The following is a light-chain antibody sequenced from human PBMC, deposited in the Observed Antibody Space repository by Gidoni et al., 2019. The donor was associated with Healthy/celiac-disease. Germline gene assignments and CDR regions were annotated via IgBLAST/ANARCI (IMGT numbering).Light chain of an antibody. CDR2: LNSDGSH. CDR1: SGHSSYA. V-gene: IGLV4-69*01. Sequence: QLVLTKTPSASASLGASVKLTCTLSSGHSSYAIAWHQQKPEKGPRYLMKLNSDGSHSKGDGIPDRFSGSSSGAERYLTISSLQSEDAADYYCQTWGTGTLVFGGGTKLTVL. CDR3: QTWGTGTLV. J-gene: IGLJ3*02.